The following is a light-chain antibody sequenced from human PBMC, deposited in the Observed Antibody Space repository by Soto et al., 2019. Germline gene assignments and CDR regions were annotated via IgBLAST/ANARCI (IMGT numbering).Light chain of an antibody. CDR3: QQYGSSGT. CDR1: QSVSSSY. V-gene: IGKV3-20*01. Sequence: ETVMTQSPVTLSVFPGQRATLSCKASQSVSSSYLAWYQQQPGKAPRLLIYGASNRATGIPDRLSGSGSGTDFTLTIRRLEPEDFAVYYCQQYGSSGTFGQGTKVDIK. J-gene: IGKJ1*01. CDR2: GAS.